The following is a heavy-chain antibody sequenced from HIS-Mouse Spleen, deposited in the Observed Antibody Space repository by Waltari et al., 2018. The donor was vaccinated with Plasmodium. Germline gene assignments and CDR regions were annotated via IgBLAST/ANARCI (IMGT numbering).Heavy chain of an antibody. CDR1: GYTFTGYY. D-gene: IGHD6-13*01. CDR3: ARVLGYKAAAGTFVEYFQH. J-gene: IGHJ1*01. CDR2: INPNSGGT. V-gene: IGHV1-2*02. Sequence: QVQLVQSGAEVKKPGASVKVSCKASGYTFTGYYMHCVPQAPGQGLEWMGWINPNSGGTNYAQKFQGRVTMTRDTSISTAYMELSRLRSDDTAVYYCARVLGYKAAAGTFVEYFQHWGQGTLVTVSS.